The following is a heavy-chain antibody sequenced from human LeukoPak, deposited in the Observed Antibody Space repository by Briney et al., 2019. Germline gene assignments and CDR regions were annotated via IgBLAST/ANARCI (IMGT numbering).Heavy chain of an antibody. V-gene: IGHV4-39*01. J-gene: IGHJ4*02. CDR2: IYYIGNT. CDR3: ARHNNGWYIDY. Sequence: SETLSLTCSVSGGSINSSTFYWGWIRQHPGKGREWIASIYYIGNTYYKPSPKGRVTISSDTSKNQVSLKLSSVTAADTAVYYCARHNNGWYIDYWGQGTLVTVSS. D-gene: IGHD6-19*01. CDR1: GGSINSSTFY.